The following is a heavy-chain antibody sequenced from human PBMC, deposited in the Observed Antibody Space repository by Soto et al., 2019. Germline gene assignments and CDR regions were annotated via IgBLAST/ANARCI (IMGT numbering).Heavy chain of an antibody. V-gene: IGHV3-30*18. Sequence: GGSLRLSCAASGFTFSSYGVHWVRQAPGKGQEWVAVISYDGSNKHYADSVKGRFTISRDNSKNTLDLQMNSLRAEDTAVYYCAKDTYYYDRSGYYTYDYWGQGTQVTVSS. J-gene: IGHJ4*02. CDR2: ISYDGSNK. CDR1: GFTFSSYG. D-gene: IGHD3-22*01. CDR3: AKDTYYYDRSGYYTYDY.